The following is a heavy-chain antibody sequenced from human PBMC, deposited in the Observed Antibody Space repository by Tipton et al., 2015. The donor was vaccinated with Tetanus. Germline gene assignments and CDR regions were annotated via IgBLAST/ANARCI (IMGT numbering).Heavy chain of an antibody. J-gene: IGHJ4*02. D-gene: IGHD4-17*01. CDR2: ITYSGST. V-gene: IGHV4-39*01. CDR1: GDAISTNSYF. CDR3: ARTKVTIGRGFFDS. Sequence: GLVKPSETLSLTCIVSGDAISTNSYFWGWIRQPPGKGLEWVGTITYSGSTYYNPSLQSRVTVSADTSKTQFSLRLTSATAADSAFYYCARTKVTIGRGFFDSWGQGTLVTVSS.